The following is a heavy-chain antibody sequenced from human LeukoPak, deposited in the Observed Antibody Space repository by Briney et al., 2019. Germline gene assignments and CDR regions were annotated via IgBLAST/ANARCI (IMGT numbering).Heavy chain of an antibody. J-gene: IGHJ4*02. Sequence: GGSLRLSCAASGFTFSSYAMHWVRQAPGKGLEWVAVISYDGSNKKYADSVKGRFTISRDNSKNTLYLQMNSLRAEDTALYYCARNEHYDSWSGYLGYFDYWGQGTLVTVSS. CDR3: ARNEHYDSWSGYLGYFDY. CDR2: ISYDGSNK. CDR1: GFTFSSYA. V-gene: IGHV3-30*04. D-gene: IGHD3-3*01.